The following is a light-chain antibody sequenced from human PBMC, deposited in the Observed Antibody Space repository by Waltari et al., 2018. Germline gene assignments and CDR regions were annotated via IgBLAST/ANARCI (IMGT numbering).Light chain of an antibody. Sequence: IQLTQSPSSLSASVGDRVTITCRASQGISSYLAWYQQKLGKVPKLLIYGISTLQSGVPSRFSGSGSVTDFTLTISSLQPEDFATYYCQQLNNYPITFGQGTRLEIK. J-gene: IGKJ5*01. CDR2: GIS. CDR1: QGISSY. CDR3: QQLNNYPIT. V-gene: IGKV1-9*01.